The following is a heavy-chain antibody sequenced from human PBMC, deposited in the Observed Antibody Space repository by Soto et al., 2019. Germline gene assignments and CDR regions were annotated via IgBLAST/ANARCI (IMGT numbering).Heavy chain of an antibody. J-gene: IGHJ2*01. Sequence: SETLSLTCTVSGASINNNDYYWSWIRQTPGKGLEWIGYVYYSGTTDYIPSLKSRLSMSIDKSQNQFTLKLNSVTATDTATYYCARMSYFYDKWYFDLWGRGTLVTVSS. CDR3: ARMSYFYDKWYFDL. CDR2: VYYSGTT. CDR1: GASINNNDYY. V-gene: IGHV4-30-4*01. D-gene: IGHD3-22*01.